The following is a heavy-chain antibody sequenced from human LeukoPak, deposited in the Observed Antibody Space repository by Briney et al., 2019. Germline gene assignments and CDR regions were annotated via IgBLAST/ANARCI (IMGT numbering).Heavy chain of an antibody. J-gene: IGHJ4*02. CDR3: ARQGSGDYTIFDY. CDR1: GGSISSSSYY. Sequence: SETLSLTCTVSGGSISSSSYYWGWIRQPLGKGLEWIGSIYYSGSTYYNPSLKSRVTITVDTSKNQFSLKLSSVTAADTAVYYCARQGSGDYTIFDYWGQGTLVTVSS. V-gene: IGHV4-39*01. D-gene: IGHD4-17*01. CDR2: IYYSGST.